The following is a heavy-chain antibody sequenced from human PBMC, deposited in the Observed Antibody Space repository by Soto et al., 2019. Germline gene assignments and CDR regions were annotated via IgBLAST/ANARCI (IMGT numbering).Heavy chain of an antibody. J-gene: IGHJ6*02. CDR3: AKDKWLDYYYDGMDV. D-gene: IGHD5-18*01. V-gene: IGHV3-23*01. CDR2: ISGSGGST. CDR1: GFTFSSYA. Sequence: GGSLRLSCAASGFTFSSYAMTWVRQAPGKGLEWVSAISGSGGSTYYADSVKGRITISRDNSKNTLYLQMNSLRAEDTAVYYCAKDKWLDYYYDGMDVWGQGTMVTVSS.